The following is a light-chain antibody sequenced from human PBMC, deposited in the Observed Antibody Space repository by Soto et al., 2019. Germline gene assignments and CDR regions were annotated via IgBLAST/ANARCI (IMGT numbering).Light chain of an antibody. J-gene: IGKJ4*01. CDR1: QSVSIN. Sequence: EVVMTQSPAILSVSPGESVALSCRASQSVSINLAWIQQKPGQGPRLLIIGASTRATGVPDRFSGSGSGTEFSLTISSLQSEEFAVYYCKRYDNWPLTVGGGDKVDIK. CDR3: KRYDNWPLT. CDR2: GAS. V-gene: IGKV3-15*01.